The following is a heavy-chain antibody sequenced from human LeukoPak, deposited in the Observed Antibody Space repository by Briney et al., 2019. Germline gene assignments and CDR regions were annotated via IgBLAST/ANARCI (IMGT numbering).Heavy chain of an antibody. Sequence: GGSLRLSCTASGLLFGDYAMTWVRQAPGKGLEWVGFIRSKPYGGTAEYAESVKGRFTISRDDSKTIAYLDMNGLKTEDSTVYHCTVQVIPSDKWFDPWGQGTPVTVSS. CDR3: TVQVIPSDKWFDP. CDR1: GLLFGDYA. D-gene: IGHD2-21*01. J-gene: IGHJ5*02. CDR2: IRSKPYGGTA. V-gene: IGHV3-49*04.